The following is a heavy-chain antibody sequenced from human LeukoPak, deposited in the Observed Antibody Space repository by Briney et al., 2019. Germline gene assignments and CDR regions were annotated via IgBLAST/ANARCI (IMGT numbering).Heavy chain of an antibody. J-gene: IGHJ6*02. CDR1: GFTFSSYA. Sequence: GGSLRLSCAGSGFTFSSYAVSWVRQAPGKGLEWVSTISGSGGAGTYYADSVKGRFTVSRDNSRNTLYLPMNSLRAEDTAVYYCVKDRGGSPFYGMDVWGQGTTVTVSS. CDR3: VKDRGGSPFYGMDV. D-gene: IGHD1-26*01. V-gene: IGHV3-23*01. CDR2: ISGSGGAGT.